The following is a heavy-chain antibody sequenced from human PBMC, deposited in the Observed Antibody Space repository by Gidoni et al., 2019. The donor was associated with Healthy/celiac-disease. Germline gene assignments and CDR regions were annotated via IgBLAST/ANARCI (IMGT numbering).Heavy chain of an antibody. CDR2: ISGSGGST. CDR1: GFTFSSYA. V-gene: IGHV3-23*01. CDR3: ANHQLLRGYYYGMDV. D-gene: IGHD2-2*01. Sequence: EVQLLESGGGLVQPGGSLRLSWAASGFTFSSYAMSWVRQAPGKGLEWVSAISGSGGSTYYADSVKGRFTISRDNSKNTLYLQMNSLRAEDTAVYYCANHQLLRGYYYGMDVWGQGTTVTVSS. J-gene: IGHJ6*02.